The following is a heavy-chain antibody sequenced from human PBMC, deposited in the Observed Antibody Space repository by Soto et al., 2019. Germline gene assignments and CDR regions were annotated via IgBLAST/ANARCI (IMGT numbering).Heavy chain of an antibody. CDR2: MNPNSGNT. D-gene: IGHD2-15*01. J-gene: IGHJ5*02. Sequence: QVQLVQSGAEVKKPGASVKVSCKASGYTFTSYDINWVRQATGQGLEWMGWMNPNSGNTGYAQKFQGRVTMTRNTSTSTAYMELSSLRSEDTAVYYCARGGGCSGGSCYDWFDPWGQGTLVTVSS. CDR3: ARGGGCSGGSCYDWFDP. CDR1: GYTFTSYD. V-gene: IGHV1-8*01.